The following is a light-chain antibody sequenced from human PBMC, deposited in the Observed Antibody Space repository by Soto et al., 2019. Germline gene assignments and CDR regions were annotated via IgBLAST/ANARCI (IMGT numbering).Light chain of an antibody. CDR1: QSISRY. CDR3: QQYGNSPIT. J-gene: IGKJ5*01. V-gene: IGKV3-20*01. CDR2: GAS. Sequence: EIVLTQSPGTLSLSPGERTTLSCRASQSISRYLAWYQQKPGQGPRLLIYGASSRATGIPDRFSGSGSGTDFTLTISRLEPEDFAVYYCQQYGNSPITFGQGTRLEIK.